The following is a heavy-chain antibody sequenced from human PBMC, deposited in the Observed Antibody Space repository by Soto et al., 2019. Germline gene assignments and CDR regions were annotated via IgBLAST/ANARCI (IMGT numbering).Heavy chain of an antibody. V-gene: IGHV4-61*01. CDR3: ARARIAGACFFDD. J-gene: IGHJ4*01. D-gene: IGHD1-26*01. CDR1: SGSVSGSVGSGSYY. Sequence: QVQLQESGPGLVKPSETLSLTCTVSSGSVSGSVGSGSYYWTWIRQPPGKGLEWIGYIYYNGSTYSNPSLKSRVIISADTSKNQFSVKLSSVTAADTAVYYCARARIAGACFFDDWGHGTLVTVSS. CDR2: IYYNGST.